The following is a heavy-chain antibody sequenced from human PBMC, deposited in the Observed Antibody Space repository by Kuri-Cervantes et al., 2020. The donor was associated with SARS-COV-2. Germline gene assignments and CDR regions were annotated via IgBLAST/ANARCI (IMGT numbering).Heavy chain of an antibody. J-gene: IGHJ6*02. Sequence: SETLSLTCTVSGGSISSGGYYWSWIRQHPGKGLEWIGYIYYSGSTYYNPSLKSLVTISVDTSKNQFSLKLSSVTAADTAVYYCARDPEREPSLSGHYYYGLDVWGQGTTVTVSS. CDR3: ARDPEREPSLSGHYYYGLDV. CDR2: IYYSGST. V-gene: IGHV4-31*01. CDR1: GGSISSGGYY. D-gene: IGHD1-26*01.